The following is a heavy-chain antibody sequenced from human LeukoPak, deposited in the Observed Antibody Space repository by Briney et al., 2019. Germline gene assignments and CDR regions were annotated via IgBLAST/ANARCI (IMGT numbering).Heavy chain of an antibody. CDR1: GFTFSTYA. D-gene: IGHD3-22*01. J-gene: IGHJ4*02. Sequence: GRSLRLSCAASGFTFSTYAMHWVRQAPGKGLEWVAAISYDGSNKNYADSVKGRFTISRDNSKNTLYLQMNSLRAEDTAVYYCAKSSYDSSGYYLGYFDYWGQGTLVTVSS. CDR3: AKSSYDSSGYYLGYFDY. CDR2: ISYDGSNK. V-gene: IGHV3-30*04.